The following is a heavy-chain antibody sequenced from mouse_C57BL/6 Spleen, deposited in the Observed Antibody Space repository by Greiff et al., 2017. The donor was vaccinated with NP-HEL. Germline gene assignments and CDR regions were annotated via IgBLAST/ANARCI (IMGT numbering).Heavy chain of an antibody. D-gene: IGHD2-4*01. J-gene: IGHJ4*01. CDR3: AREDYDYYGNYYAMDY. CDR2: IYPGDGDT. CDR1: GYEFSSSW. V-gene: IGHV1-82*01. Sequence: QVQLQQSGPELVKPGASVKISCKASGYEFSSSWMHWVKQRPGKGLEWIGRIYPGDGDTNYNGKFKGKATLTADKSSSTAYMQLSSLTSEESTVCFCAREDYDYYGNYYAMDYWGQGTSVTVSS.